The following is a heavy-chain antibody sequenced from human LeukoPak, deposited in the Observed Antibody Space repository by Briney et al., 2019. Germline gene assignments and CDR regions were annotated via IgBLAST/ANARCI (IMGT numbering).Heavy chain of an antibody. D-gene: IGHD4-11*01. CDR1: GFTFSSYA. CDR2: ISGSGGST. CDR3: AKEDYRGDYFDY. J-gene: IGHJ4*02. V-gene: IGHV3-23*01. Sequence: GGSLRLSCAASGFTFSSYAMSWVGQAPGKGLGWVSAISGSGGSTYYADSVKGRFTISRDNSKNTLYLQMNSLGAEDTAVYYCAKEDYRGDYFDYWGQGTLVTVSS.